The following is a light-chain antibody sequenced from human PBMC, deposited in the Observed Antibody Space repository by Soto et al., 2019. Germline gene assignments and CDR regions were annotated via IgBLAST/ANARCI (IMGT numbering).Light chain of an antibody. CDR2: GAS. CDR1: QSVSAN. J-gene: IGKJ1*01. CDR3: QQYDNWTPGT. Sequence: EIVMTQSPATLSVSPGERVTLSCRASQSVSANLSCHQQKPGQAPRLLIYGASTRATCIPARFSGGGSGTEFTLTISSLQSEDFAVYYCQQYDNWTPGTFGQGTKVEIK. V-gene: IGKV3-15*01.